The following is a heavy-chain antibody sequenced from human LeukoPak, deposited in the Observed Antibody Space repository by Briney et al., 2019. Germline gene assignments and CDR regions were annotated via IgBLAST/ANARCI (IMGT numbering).Heavy chain of an antibody. D-gene: IGHD3-22*01. J-gene: IGHJ6*03. CDR3: TNSYYYDTSGYGDHMDV. Sequence: AGGSLRLSCAASGFTFRGSAMRWVRQASGKGLEWVGRIRSKANSYATAYAASVKGRFSISRDDSKYTAYLQMNSLKTEDTAVYYCTNSYYYDTSGYGDHMDVWGKGTTVAVSS. V-gene: IGHV3-73*01. CDR1: GFTFRGSA. CDR2: IRSKANSYAT.